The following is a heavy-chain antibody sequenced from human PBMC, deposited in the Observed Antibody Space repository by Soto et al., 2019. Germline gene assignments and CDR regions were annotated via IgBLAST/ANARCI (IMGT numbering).Heavy chain of an antibody. V-gene: IGHV1-69*08. D-gene: IGHD2-2*01. J-gene: IGHJ4*02. Sequence: QVQLVQSGAEVKKPGSSVKVSCKASGGTFSSYTISWVRQAPGQGLEWMGRIIPILGIANYAQKFQGRVTITAEKSTSTAYMELSSLRSEDTAVYYCARDCSSTSCYGSFFDYWGQGTLVTVSS. CDR2: IIPILGIA. CDR3: ARDCSSTSCYGSFFDY. CDR1: GGTFSSYT.